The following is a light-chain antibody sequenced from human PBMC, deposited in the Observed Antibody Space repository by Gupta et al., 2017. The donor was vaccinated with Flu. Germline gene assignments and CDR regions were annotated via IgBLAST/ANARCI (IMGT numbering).Light chain of an antibody. Sequence: MTQSPATLSVSPGERVTLSCRASQTISNNLAWYQHKPGQAPRLLIYGPSARATGVPARFSGSGYGTELTLTISSRQSEDFAVYYCQQYKNWPPGTFGQGTPLEIK. J-gene: IGKJ5*01. CDR2: GPS. CDR1: QTISNN. V-gene: IGKV3-15*01. CDR3: QQYKNWPPGT.